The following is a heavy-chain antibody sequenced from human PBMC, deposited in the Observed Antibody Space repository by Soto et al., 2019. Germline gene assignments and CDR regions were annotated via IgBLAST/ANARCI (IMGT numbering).Heavy chain of an antibody. CDR2: ISYDGSNK. CDR3: ARDRGGLSSSRRGGRYYGMDV. CDR1: GFTFSSYA. V-gene: IGHV3-30-3*01. D-gene: IGHD6-13*01. Sequence: QVQLVESGGGVVQPGRSLRLSCAASGFTFSSYAMHWVRQAPGKGLEWVAVISYDGSNKYYADSVKGRFTISRDNSKNTLYLQRNSMGAEDAGVYYCARDRGGLSSSRRGGRYYGMDVWGQGTTVTVSS. J-gene: IGHJ6*02.